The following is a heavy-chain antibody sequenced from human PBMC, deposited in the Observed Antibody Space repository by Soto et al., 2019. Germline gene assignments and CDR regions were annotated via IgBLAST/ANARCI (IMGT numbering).Heavy chain of an antibody. V-gene: IGHV3-66*01. J-gene: IGHJ4*02. Sequence: EDRLVQSGGGLVQAGGSLRLSCAASGFSVRDYYMGWVRQAPGKGLEWVSLIYSGGDTFYADTVRGRFTISRDPSKNTLYFQMNSLRAEDTAVYFCASDPYSRIAGRWGQGALVSVSS. CDR3: ASDPYSRIAGR. D-gene: IGHD6-13*01. CDR2: IYSGGDT. CDR1: GFSVRDYY.